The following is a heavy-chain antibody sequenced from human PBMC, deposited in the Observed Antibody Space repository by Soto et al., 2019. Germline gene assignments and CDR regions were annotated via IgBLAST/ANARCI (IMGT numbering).Heavy chain of an antibody. Sequence: PGGSLRLSCAASGFTFSSYAMHWVRQAPGKGLEWVAVISYDGSNKYYADSVKGRFTISRDNAKNSLYLQMNSLRAEDTAVYYCARDRRFVRSAFDIWGQGTMVTVSS. CDR1: GFTFSSYA. CDR2: ISYDGSNK. CDR3: ARDRRFVRSAFDI. V-gene: IGHV3-30-3*01. D-gene: IGHD3-10*01. J-gene: IGHJ3*02.